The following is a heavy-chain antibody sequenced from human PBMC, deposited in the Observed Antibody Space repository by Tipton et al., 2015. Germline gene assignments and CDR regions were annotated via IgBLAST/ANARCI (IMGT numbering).Heavy chain of an antibody. CDR2: VYPGGGT. V-gene: IGHV4-38-2*01. D-gene: IGHD3-9*01. J-gene: IGHJ4*02. CDR1: AYSISTDYY. CDR3: ACQDYDSLTLDYQTVDY. Sequence: TLSLTCAVSAYSISTDYYWGWIRQAPGKGLEWIGFVYPGGGTYYNPSLKSRVTILVDTTQNQVSLRLTSVTAADTAVYYCACQDYDSLTLDYQTVDYWGQGTLVTVSS.